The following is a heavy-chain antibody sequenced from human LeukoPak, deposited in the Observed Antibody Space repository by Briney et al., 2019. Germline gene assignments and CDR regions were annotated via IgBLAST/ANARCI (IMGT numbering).Heavy chain of an antibody. J-gene: IGHJ4*02. V-gene: IGHV3-7*02. D-gene: IGHD6-19*01. CDR1: GFTFSTFW. Sequence: GGSLRLSCAASGFTFSTFWMTWVRQAPGKGLEWVAHIKQEGSEKYYVDSLKGRFTISRDNAKNSLYLQMNSLRAEDTAVYFCARSGMAVAATPWDWGQGTLVTVSS. CDR3: ARSGMAVAATPWD. CDR2: IKQEGSEK.